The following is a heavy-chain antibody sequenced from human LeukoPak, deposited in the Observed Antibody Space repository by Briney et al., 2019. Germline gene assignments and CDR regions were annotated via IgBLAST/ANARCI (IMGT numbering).Heavy chain of an antibody. J-gene: IGHJ4*02. CDR1: GDSISSYY. D-gene: IGHD4-11*01. Sequence: SETLSLTCTVSGDSISSYYWSWIRQPPGKGLEWIGYIYYSGSTNYNPSLKSRVTISVDTSKNQVSLKLSSVTAADTAVYYCARDRVESMTTFYFGCWGQGTQVTVSS. CDR2: IYYSGST. V-gene: IGHV4-59*01. CDR3: ARDRVESMTTFYFGC.